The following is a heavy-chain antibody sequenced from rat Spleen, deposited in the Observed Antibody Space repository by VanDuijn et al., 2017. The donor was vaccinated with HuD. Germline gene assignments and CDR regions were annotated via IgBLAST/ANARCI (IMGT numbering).Heavy chain of an antibody. CDR1: GFTFSDYN. CDR3: ARRGTYYGYTFDY. V-gene: IGHV5-7*01. J-gene: IGHJ2*01. CDR2: IIYDGSRT. D-gene: IGHD1-9*01. Sequence: EVQLVESGGGLVQPGRSMKLSCAASGFTFSDYNMAWVRQAPKKGLEWVATIIYDGSRTYYRDSVKGRFTISRDNAKNTLFLQMDSLRSEDTATYYCARRGTYYGYTFDYWGQGVMVTVSS.